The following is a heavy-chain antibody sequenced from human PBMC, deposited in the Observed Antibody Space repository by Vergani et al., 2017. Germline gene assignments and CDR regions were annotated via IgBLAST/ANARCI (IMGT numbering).Heavy chain of an antibody. CDR2: ISSSGSTI. D-gene: IGHD2-15*01. CDR1: GFTFSDYY. V-gene: IGHV3-11*04. CDR3: ARDTLGYCSGGSCSGYYYYGMDV. Sequence: VQLLQSGGGVIQPGGSVRLSCAASGFTFSDYYMSWIRQAPGKGLEWVSYISSSGSTIYYADSVKGRFTISRDNAKNSLYLQMNSLRAEDTAVYYCARDTLGYCSGGSCSGYYYYGMDVWGQGTTVTVSS. J-gene: IGHJ6*02.